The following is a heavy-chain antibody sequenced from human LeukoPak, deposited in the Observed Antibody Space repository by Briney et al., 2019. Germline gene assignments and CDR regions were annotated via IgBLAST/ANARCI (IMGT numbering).Heavy chain of an antibody. D-gene: IGHD1-26*01. CDR3: ARDREAFDY. CDR1: GFTFDDHT. CDR2: INWDGTGA. J-gene: IGHJ4*02. V-gene: IGHV3-43*01. Sequence: PGGSLRLSCTASGFTFDDHTMHWVRQAPGEGLQWVSLINWDGTGAYYVDSVKGRFTISRDNAKNTLYLQMNSLRAEDTAVYYCARDREAFDYWGQGTLVTVSS.